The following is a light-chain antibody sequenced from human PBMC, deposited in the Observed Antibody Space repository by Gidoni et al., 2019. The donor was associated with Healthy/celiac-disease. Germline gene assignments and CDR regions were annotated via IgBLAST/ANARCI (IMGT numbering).Light chain of an antibody. V-gene: IGKV1-9*01. CDR2: AAS. J-gene: IGKJ2*01. CDR1: QGISSY. CDR3: QQLNSDPRA. Sequence: QVAQSPSFLSASIGDRVTITCRASQGISSYLACDQQKLGKAPKLLIYAASTVHSGVPSRFIGSGSGTECTLTTSSLQPEDFATYYCQQLNSDPRAFGQGTQLEIK.